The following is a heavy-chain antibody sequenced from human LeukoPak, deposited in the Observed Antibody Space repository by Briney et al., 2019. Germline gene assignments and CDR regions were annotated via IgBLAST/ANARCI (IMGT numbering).Heavy chain of an antibody. J-gene: IGHJ4*02. V-gene: IGHV3-74*01. CDR2: IESDGSNT. Sequence: GGSLRLSCAATGFTFSTNWMHWVRHAPGKGLVWVSRIESDGSNTRYADSVKGRFTISRDNAKNTLYLQMNSLRAEDTAVYYCAGSNKGGYDFWGQGTLVTVSS. CDR3: AGSNKGGYDF. CDR1: GFTFSTNW. D-gene: IGHD5-12*01.